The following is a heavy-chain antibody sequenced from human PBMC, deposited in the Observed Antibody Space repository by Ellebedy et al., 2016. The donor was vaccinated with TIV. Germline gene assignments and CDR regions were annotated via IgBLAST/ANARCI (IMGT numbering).Heavy chain of an antibody. CDR1: GGSYSTDG. CDR2: IIPLHDSSV. Sequence: AASVKVSCKASGGSYSTDGISWLRQAPGQGPEWMGGIIPLHDSSVSYAGAFQGRLTITADTAAGIAYMELSGLTSDDTAVYFCARPPPGQEVFTGYLAYWGQGTLVTVSS. J-gene: IGHJ4*02. CDR3: ARPPPGQEVFTGYLAY. V-gene: IGHV1-69*10.